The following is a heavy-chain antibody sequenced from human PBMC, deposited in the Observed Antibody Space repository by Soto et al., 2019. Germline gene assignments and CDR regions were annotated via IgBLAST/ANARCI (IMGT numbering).Heavy chain of an antibody. CDR3: ARDRTAESSWFYYGMDV. D-gene: IGHD6-6*01. CDR2: ISAYNGNT. Sequence: QAQLVQSGAEVKKPGASVKVSCKASGYTFTSYGISWVRQAPGQGLEWMGWISAYNGNTNYAQKLQGRVTMTTDTSTSTAYMELRSLRSDDTAVYYCARDRTAESSWFYYGMDVWGQGTTVTVSS. CDR1: GYTFTSYG. V-gene: IGHV1-18*01. J-gene: IGHJ6*02.